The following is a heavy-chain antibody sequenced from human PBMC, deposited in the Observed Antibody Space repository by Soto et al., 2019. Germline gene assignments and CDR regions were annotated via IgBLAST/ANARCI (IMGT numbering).Heavy chain of an antibody. CDR3: AREGANSGDIDL. Sequence: ASVKVSCKASGYTFTGYYFHWVRQAPGQGLESMGWINPKRGGTNYAQKFQGRVTMSTDTSTNTAYMELSSLRSDDTAVYYCAREGANSGDIDLWGQGTLVTVST. J-gene: IGHJ5*02. CDR1: GYTFTGYY. D-gene: IGHD1-26*01. CDR2: INPKRGGT. V-gene: IGHV1-2*02.